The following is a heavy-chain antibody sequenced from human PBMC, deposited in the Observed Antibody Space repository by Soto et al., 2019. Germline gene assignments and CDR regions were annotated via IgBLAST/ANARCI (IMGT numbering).Heavy chain of an antibody. CDR2: IHSSGNT. V-gene: IGHV4-4*02. D-gene: IGHD3-22*01. CDR1: GTSVSGANW. CDR3: VRTGPYSSGNN. Sequence: QVQLQESGPGLVDPLGTLSLTCAVSGTSVSGANWWGWVRQPPGEGLEWIGEIHSSGNTDYNPSPKSRVTISSDMSKNEFSLKLTSVTAADPAVYYCVRTGPYSSGNNWGQGTLVTVSS. J-gene: IGHJ4*02.